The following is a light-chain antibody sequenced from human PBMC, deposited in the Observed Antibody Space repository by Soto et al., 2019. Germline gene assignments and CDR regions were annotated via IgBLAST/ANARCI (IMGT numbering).Light chain of an antibody. Sequence: IVMTQSPATLSVSPGERATLSCRASQTVSSNLTWYQQRPGQAPRLLIYGASTRATDIPARFSGSGSETEFTLTISSLQSEYFAVYYCQHYSNWQTWTFGQGTRVDMK. V-gene: IGKV3-15*01. CDR3: QHYSNWQTWT. CDR2: GAS. J-gene: IGKJ1*01. CDR1: QTVSSN.